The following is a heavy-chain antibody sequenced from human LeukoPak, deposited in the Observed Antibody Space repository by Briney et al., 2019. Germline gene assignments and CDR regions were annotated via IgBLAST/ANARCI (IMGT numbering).Heavy chain of an antibody. J-gene: IGHJ5*02. CDR1: GYTFSSYA. Sequence: GGSLRLSCAASGYTFSSYAMHWVRQAPGKGLEYVSAISSNGGSTYYANSVKGRFTISRDNSKNTLYLQMGSLRAEDMAVYYCARGRRDYYGSGGYPPFDPWGQGTLVTVSS. D-gene: IGHD3-10*01. CDR3: ARGRRDYYGSGGYPPFDP. V-gene: IGHV3-64*01. CDR2: ISSNGGST.